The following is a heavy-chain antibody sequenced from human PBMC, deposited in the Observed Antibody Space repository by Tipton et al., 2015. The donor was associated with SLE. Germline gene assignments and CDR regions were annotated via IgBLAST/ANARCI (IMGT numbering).Heavy chain of an antibody. CDR3: AREWGDAFDI. J-gene: IGHJ3*02. CDR1: GGSISSSSYY. D-gene: IGHD3-16*01. Sequence: TLSLTCTVSGGSISSSSYYWGWIRQPPGKGLEWIGEINHSGSTNYNPSLKSRVTISVDTSKNQFSLKLSSVTAADTAVYYCAREWGDAFDIWGQGTMVTVSS. V-gene: IGHV4-39*07. CDR2: INHSGST.